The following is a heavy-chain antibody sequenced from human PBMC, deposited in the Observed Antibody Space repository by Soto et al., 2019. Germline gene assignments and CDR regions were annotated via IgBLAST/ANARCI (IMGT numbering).Heavy chain of an antibody. CDR1: GGTFSSSD. D-gene: IGHD3-22*01. J-gene: IGHJ4*02. V-gene: IGHV1-69*01. Sequence: QVQLVQSGAEVKKPASSVKVSCEASGGTFSSSDINWVRQAPGQGLEWMGGIIPIFSPAKYAQKFQGRVTITADESTSIAYMELTGLTLYDKDVYNCARGLHAYDNTGYLPAYFDCWGQGTLVTVSS. CDR3: ARGLHAYDNTGYLPAYFDC. CDR2: IIPIFSPA.